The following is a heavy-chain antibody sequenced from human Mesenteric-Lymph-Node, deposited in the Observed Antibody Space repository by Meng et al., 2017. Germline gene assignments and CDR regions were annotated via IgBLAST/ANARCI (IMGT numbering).Heavy chain of an antibody. Sequence: QVQLKQWGAEVLKPSETLSLTCAVYGGSLSGYYWSWIRQPPGKGLEWMGVVYHNGVTKYSPSLRSRVVISIDTSKNQFSLNLRSVSAADTAMYYCARGGATPMIIKYWGPGTLVTVSS. V-gene: IGHV4-34*02. CDR2: VYHNGVT. CDR1: GGSLSGYY. J-gene: IGHJ4*02. D-gene: IGHD3-10*01. CDR3: ARGGATPMIIKY.